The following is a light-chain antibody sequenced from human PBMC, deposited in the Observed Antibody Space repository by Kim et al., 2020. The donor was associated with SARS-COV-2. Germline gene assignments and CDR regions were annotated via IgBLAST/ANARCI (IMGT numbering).Light chain of an antibody. CDR1: QSISSY. V-gene: IGKV1-39*01. Sequence: ASVGERVTITCRASQSISSYLNWYQQNPGKAPKLLIYAASSLQSGVPSRFSGSGSGTDFTLTISSLQPEDFATYYCQQSYSTPPYTFGQGTKLEI. CDR2: AAS. CDR3: QQSYSTPPYT. J-gene: IGKJ2*01.